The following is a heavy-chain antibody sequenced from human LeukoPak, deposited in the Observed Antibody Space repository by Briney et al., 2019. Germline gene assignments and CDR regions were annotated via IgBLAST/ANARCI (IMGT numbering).Heavy chain of an antibody. CDR3: ARERRDYDFWSGYSFYYYYMDV. D-gene: IGHD3-3*01. J-gene: IGHJ6*03. CDR2: IIPIFGTA. Sequence: SVKVSCKASGGTFSSYAISWVRQAPGQGLEWMGGIIPIFGTANYAQEFQGRVTITTDESTSTAYMELSSLRSEDTAVYYCARERRDYDFWSGYSFYYYYMDVWGKGTTVTVSS. V-gene: IGHV1-69*05. CDR1: GGTFSSYA.